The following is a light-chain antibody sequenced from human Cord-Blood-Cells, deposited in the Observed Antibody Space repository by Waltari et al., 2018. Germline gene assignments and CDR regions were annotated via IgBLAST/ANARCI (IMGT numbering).Light chain of an antibody. J-gene: IGLJ2*01. Sequence: QSAVTQPASVAGSPGRSITIPFTGTSSDDRGQHYVFWYQQHPGKAPKLMIYDLSNRPSGLTNRFAGSKAGDTASLAICRRAAKDVAVYFCSSYPSGSTLVFGEGTELTAL. CDR1: SSDDRGQHY. CDR3: SSYPSGSTLV. CDR2: DLS. V-gene: IGLV2-14*01.